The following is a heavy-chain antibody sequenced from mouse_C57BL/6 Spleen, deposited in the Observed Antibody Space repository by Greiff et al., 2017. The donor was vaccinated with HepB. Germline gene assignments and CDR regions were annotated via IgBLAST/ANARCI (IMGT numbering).Heavy chain of an antibody. J-gene: IGHJ4*01. CDR1: GFSLTSYG. Sequence: VQLQESGPGLVAPSQSLSITCTVSGFSLTSYGVHWVRQPPGKGLEWLVVIWSDGSTTYNSALKSRLSISKDNSKCQVFLKMNSLQTDDTAMYYCARHRGKEIYAMDYWGQGTSVTVSS. D-gene: IGHD2-1*01. V-gene: IGHV2-6-1*01. CDR3: ARHRGKEIYAMDY. CDR2: IWSDGST.